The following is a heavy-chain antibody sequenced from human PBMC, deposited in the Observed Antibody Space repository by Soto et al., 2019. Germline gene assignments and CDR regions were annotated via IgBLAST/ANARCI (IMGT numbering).Heavy chain of an antibody. Sequence: QVQLQESGPGLVKPSETLSLTCTVSGDPISSYYWSWIRQPAGKGLEWIGRVSVSGSSNYNPSLKSRVTMSVDASRNRFSLRLSSVTAADTAMYYCAKDLPYSVGHRQIHFWGQGTLVTVSS. D-gene: IGHD5-12*01. V-gene: IGHV4-4*07. CDR2: VSVSGSS. J-gene: IGHJ4*02. CDR3: AKDLPYSVGHRQIHF. CDR1: GDPISSYY.